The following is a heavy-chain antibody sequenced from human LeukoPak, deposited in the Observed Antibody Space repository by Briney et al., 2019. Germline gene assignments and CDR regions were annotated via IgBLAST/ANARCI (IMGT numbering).Heavy chain of an antibody. D-gene: IGHD3-22*01. J-gene: IGHJ4*02. CDR2: ISYDGSNK. CDR1: GFTFSSYD. CDR3: AKGRRDYDSSGYYYDY. Sequence: GGSLRLSCAASGFTFSSYDMHWVRQAPGKGLEWVAVISYDGSNKYYADSVKGRFTISRDNSKNTLYLQMNSLRAEDTAVYYCAKGRRDYDSSGYYYDYWGQGTLVTVSS. V-gene: IGHV3-30*18.